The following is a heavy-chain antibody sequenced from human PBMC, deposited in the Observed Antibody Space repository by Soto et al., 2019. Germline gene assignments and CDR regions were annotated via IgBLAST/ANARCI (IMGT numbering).Heavy chain of an antibody. D-gene: IGHD1-7*01. J-gene: IGHJ6*03. Sequence: SETLSLTCAVYGGSFSGYYWSWIRQPPGKGLEWIGEINHSGSTNYNPSLKSRVTISVDTSKNQFSLKLSSVTAADTAVYYCASQGQTTHYYYYMDVWGKGTTVTVSS. CDR1: GGSFSGYY. CDR3: ASQGQTTHYYYYMDV. V-gene: IGHV4-34*01. CDR2: INHSGST.